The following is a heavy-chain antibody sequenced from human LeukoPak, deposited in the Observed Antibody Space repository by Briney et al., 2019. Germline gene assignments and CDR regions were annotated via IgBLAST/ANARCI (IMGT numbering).Heavy chain of an antibody. CDR1: GYTFTGYY. CDR3: ARDLGGESSGGD. V-gene: IGHV1-2*02. J-gene: IGHJ4*02. Sequence: ASXXVSCKASGYTFTGYYMHWVRQAPGQGLEWMGWINPNSGGTNYAQKFQGRVTITRDTSISTAYMELSRLRSDDTAVYYCARDLGGESSGGDWGQGTLVTVSS. CDR2: INPNSGGT. D-gene: IGHD6-19*01.